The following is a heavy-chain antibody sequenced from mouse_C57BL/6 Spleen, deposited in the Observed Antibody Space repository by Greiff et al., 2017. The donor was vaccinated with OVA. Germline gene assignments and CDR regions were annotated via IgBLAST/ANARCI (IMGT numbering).Heavy chain of an antibody. CDR3: ARDGYAMDY. J-gene: IGHJ4*01. D-gene: IGHD2-3*01. Sequence: QVQLQQSGPELVKPGASVKISCKASGYAFSSSWMNWVKQRPGKGLEWIGRIYPGDGDTNYNGTFKGKATLTADKSSSTAYMQLSSLTSEDSAVYFCARDGYAMDYWGQGTSVTVSS. CDR2: IYPGDGDT. V-gene: IGHV1-82*01. CDR1: GYAFSSSW.